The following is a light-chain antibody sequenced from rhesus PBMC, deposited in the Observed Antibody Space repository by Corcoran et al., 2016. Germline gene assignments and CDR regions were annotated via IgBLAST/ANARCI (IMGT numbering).Light chain of an antibody. CDR2: EAS. J-gene: IGKJ1*01. CDR1: QAITND. V-gene: IGKV1-21*01. Sequence: DIQMTQSPSSLSASVGDRVTITCRASQAITNDLAWYQKKPGETPKLLIYEASSLQSGVSSRFSGSGSGKDFTITISSLQSEDFATYYCQHYYSAPWTFGQGTKVEIK. CDR3: QHYYSAPWT.